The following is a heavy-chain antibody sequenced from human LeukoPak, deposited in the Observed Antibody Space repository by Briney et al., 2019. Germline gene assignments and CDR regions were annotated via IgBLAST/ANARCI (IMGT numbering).Heavy chain of an antibody. V-gene: IGHV1-18*01. J-gene: IGHJ4*02. CDR3: ARGQFTMPPDY. Sequence: GWISAYNGNTNYAQKLQGRVTMTTDTSTSTAYMELRSLRSDDTAVYYCARGQFTMPPDYWGQGTLVTVSS. D-gene: IGHD3-10*01. CDR2: ISAYNGNT.